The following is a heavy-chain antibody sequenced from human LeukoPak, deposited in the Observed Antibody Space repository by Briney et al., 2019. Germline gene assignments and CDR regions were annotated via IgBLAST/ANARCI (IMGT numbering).Heavy chain of an antibody. V-gene: IGHV1-8*01. CDR2: MNPNSGNT. D-gene: IGHD3-10*01. CDR3: ARLPFGPGYYYYGMDV. Sequence: GASVKVSCKASGYTFTSYDINWVRQATGQGLEWMGWMNPNSGNTGYAQKFQGRVTMTRNTSISTAYMELSSLRSEDTAVYYCARLPFGPGYYYYGMDVWGQGTTVTVSS. CDR1: GYTFTSYD. J-gene: IGHJ6*02.